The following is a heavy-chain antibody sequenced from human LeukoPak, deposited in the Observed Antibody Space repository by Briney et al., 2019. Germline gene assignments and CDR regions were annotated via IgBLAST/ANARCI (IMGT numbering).Heavy chain of an antibody. V-gene: IGHV4-34*01. CDR2: INHSGST. CDR3: ARTRRTLRFLDY. J-gene: IGHJ4*02. Sequence: SETLSLTCAVYGGSFSGYYWSWIRQPPGKGLEWIGEINHSGSTNYNPSLKSRVTISVDTSKNQFSLKLSSVTAADTAVYYCARTRRTLRFLDYWGQGTLVTVSS. CDR1: GGSFSGYY. D-gene: IGHD2-15*01.